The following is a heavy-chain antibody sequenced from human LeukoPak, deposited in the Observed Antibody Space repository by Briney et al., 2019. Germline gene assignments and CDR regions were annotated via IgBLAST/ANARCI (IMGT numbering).Heavy chain of an antibody. CDR2: IYYNGNT. CDR1: GGSISSYY. Sequence: SETLSLTCTVSGGSISSYYWSWIRQPPGKGLEWIGYIYYNGNTNDNPSLKSRVTMSVDTSKNQFSLKLSSVTAADTAVYYCARRGSSRTSYYMDVWGKGTTVTVSS. D-gene: IGHD6-6*01. J-gene: IGHJ6*03. V-gene: IGHV4-59*08. CDR3: ARRGSSRTSYYMDV.